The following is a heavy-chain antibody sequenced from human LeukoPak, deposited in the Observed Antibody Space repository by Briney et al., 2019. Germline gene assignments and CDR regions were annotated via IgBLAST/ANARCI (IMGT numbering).Heavy chain of an antibody. D-gene: IGHD3-3*01. CDR3: ARVLRFLEWLLSTYYYGMDV. Sequence: GGSLRLSCAASGFTFSSYAMSWVRQAPGKGLEWVSAISGSGGSTYYADSVKGRFTISRDNSKNTLYLQMNSLRAEDTAVYYCARVLRFLEWLLSTYYYGMDVWGQGTTVTVSS. V-gene: IGHV3-23*01. CDR1: GFTFSSYA. J-gene: IGHJ6*02. CDR2: ISGSGGST.